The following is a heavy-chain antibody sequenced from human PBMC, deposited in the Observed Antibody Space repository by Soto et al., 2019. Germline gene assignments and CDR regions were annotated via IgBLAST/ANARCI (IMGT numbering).Heavy chain of an antibody. CDR2: ISAYSGKK. CDR3: ARDNSGDFWSGYSHYYFDY. D-gene: IGHD3-3*01. Sequence: ASVKVSCKTSGYTLTSYGISWVRQAPGQRLEWMGWISAYSGKKNYAQNLQGRLTMTTDKSTSTAYMELRSLRSDDTALYYCARDNSGDFWSGYSHYYFDYWGQGTLVTVSS. CDR1: GYTLTSYG. V-gene: IGHV1-18*01. J-gene: IGHJ4*02.